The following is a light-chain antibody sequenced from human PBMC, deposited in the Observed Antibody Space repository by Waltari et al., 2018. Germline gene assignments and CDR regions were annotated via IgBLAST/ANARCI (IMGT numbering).Light chain of an antibody. J-gene: IGKJ4*01. CDR1: QSVSGNY. CDR3: QQYGGSLT. CDR2: GAS. Sequence: ESVLTQSPGTLSLSSGERATLPCRASQSVSGNYFAWYQQRPGQAPRLLIYGASTRATGIPDSFSGSGSGTDFTLTISRLEPEDFAVYYCQQYGGSLTFGGGTKVEI. V-gene: IGKV3-20*01.